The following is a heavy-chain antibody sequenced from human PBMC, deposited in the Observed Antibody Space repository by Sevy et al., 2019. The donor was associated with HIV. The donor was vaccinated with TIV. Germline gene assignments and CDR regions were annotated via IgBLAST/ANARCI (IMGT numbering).Heavy chain of an antibody. CDR1: GFAFHEYS. CDR3: ARDGWSRPHDY. V-gene: IGHV3-23*01. CDR2: LSFGCGKI. Sequence: GGSLRLCCAASGFAFHEYSMSWIRQAPGKGLEWVATLSFGCGKIKYADSVKGRFTISRDNSKNSFYLQMDNLRVEDTALYYCARDGWSRPHDYWGQGTRVTVSS. J-gene: IGHJ4*02. D-gene: IGHD2-15*01.